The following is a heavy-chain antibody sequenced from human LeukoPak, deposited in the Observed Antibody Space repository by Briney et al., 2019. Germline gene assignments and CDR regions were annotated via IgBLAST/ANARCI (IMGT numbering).Heavy chain of an antibody. V-gene: IGHV3-33*01. CDR1: GFTFSSYG. CDR2: IWYDGSNK. CDR3: ARDYGSGSYSHPFDY. D-gene: IGHD3-10*01. J-gene: IGHJ4*02. Sequence: GGSLRLSCAASGFTFSSYGMPWVRRAPGKGLEGVAVIWYDGSNKYYADSVKGRFTISRDNSKNTLYLQMNSLRAEDTAVYYCARDYGSGSYSHPFDYWGQGTLVTVSS.